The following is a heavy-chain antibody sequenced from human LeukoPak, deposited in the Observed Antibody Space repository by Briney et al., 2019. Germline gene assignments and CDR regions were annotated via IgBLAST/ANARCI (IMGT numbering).Heavy chain of an antibody. J-gene: IGHJ4*02. CDR1: GDSFASVTDY. D-gene: IGHD3-3*01. Sequence: SETLSLTCTVSGDSFASVTDYWAWIRQSPGKGLEWIATGDYSGGTYYNPSLESRVAISADMSKNQFSLKLSSVTAADTAVYYCARVVGRYDFWSGYPYFDYWGQGTLVTVSS. CDR2: GDYSGGT. V-gene: IGHV4-39*01. CDR3: ARVVGRYDFWSGYPYFDY.